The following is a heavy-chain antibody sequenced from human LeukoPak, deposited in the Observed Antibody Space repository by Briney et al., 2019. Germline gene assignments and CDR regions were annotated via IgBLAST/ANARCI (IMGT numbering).Heavy chain of an antibody. D-gene: IGHD3-10*01. V-gene: IGHV3-48*03. J-gene: IGHJ4*02. CDR1: GFTFSSYE. CDR2: ISSSGTTI. Sequence: QPGGSLRLSCAASGFTFSSYEMNWVRQAPGKGLEWLSYISSSGTTIYYADSVEGRFTISRDNAKNSLYLQMNSLRAGDTAVYYCARVSYGSGLDWGQGTLVTVSS. CDR3: ARVSYGSGLD.